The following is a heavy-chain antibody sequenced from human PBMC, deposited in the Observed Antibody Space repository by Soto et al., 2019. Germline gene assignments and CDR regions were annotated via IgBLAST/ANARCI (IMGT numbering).Heavy chain of an antibody. CDR1: GGTFNSYT. Sequence: QVQLVQSGAEVKKPGSSVKVSCTASGGTFNSYTINWVRQAPGQGLEWVGRVNPIVGMSNSAQKFQGRVTITADKSTSKAYMDLTSLKSEDTAVYYCATSDGSGSAHFDYWGQGTRVTVSS. CDR3: ATSDGSGSAHFDY. V-gene: IGHV1-69*02. D-gene: IGHD3-10*01. J-gene: IGHJ4*02. CDR2: VNPIVGMS.